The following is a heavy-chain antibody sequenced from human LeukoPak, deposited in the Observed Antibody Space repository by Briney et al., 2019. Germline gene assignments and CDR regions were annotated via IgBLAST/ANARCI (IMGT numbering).Heavy chain of an antibody. J-gene: IGHJ6*02. CDR3: ARGSGWSYYYYGMDV. CDR2: IYPGDSDT. D-gene: IGHD6-19*01. Sequence: GESLKISCKGSGYSFTSYWIGWVRQMPGKGLEWMGIIYPGDSDTRYSPSFQGQVTISADKSISTAYLQWGSLKASDTAMYYCARGSGWSYYYYGMDVWGQGTTVTVSS. CDR1: GYSFTSYW. V-gene: IGHV5-51*01.